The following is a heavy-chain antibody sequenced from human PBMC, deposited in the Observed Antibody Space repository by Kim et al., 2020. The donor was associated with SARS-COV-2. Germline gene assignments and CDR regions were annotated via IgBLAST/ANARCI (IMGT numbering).Heavy chain of an antibody. Sequence: GGSLRLSCAASGFTFSSYAMSWVRQAPGKGLEWVSAISGSGGSTYYADSVKGRFTISRDNSMNTLYLQMNTLRAEDTAVYYCAKDPGLTGYVYGWFDPWGQGTLVTVSS. CDR3: AKDPGLTGYVYGWFDP. D-gene: IGHD3-9*01. CDR1: GFTFSSYA. J-gene: IGHJ5*02. CDR2: ISGSGGST. V-gene: IGHV3-23*01.